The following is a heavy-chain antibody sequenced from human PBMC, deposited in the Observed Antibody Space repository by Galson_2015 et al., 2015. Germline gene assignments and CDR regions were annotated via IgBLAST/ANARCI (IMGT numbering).Heavy chain of an antibody. CDR3: TTDTGATPFDY. CDR1: GFTFSNAW. D-gene: IGHD1-26*01. J-gene: IGHJ4*02. Sequence: SLRLSCAASGFTFSNAWMSWVRQAPGKGLEWVGRIKSKTDGGTTDYAAPVKGRFTISRDDSKNTLYLQMNSLKTEDTAVYYCTTDTGATPFDYWGQGTLVTAAS. V-gene: IGHV3-15*01. CDR2: IKSKTDGGTT.